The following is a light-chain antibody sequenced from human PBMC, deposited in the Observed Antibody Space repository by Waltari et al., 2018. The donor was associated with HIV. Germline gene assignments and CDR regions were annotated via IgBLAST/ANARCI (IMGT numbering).Light chain of an antibody. CDR2: SSK. V-gene: IGLV1-47*01. Sequence: QSVLTQPPSASGTPGQRVTISCSGSSSNIGSSYVYWYQQVPGTAPKLLIYSSKHRPSGFPSRFSVSKSGTSASLAISGLRSEDEADYYCAAWDDSLSGYVFGTGTKVTVL. J-gene: IGLJ1*01. CDR1: SSNIGSSY. CDR3: AAWDDSLSGYV.